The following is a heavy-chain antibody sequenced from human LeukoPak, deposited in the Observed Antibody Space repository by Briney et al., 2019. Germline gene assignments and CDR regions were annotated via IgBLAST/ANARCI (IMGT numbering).Heavy chain of an antibody. D-gene: IGHD3-9*01. CDR2: VDLEDGDT. J-gene: IGHJ4*02. CDR3: ARGSRSFDWLRSYFDF. CDR1: GYTFNDYY. V-gene: IGHV1-69-2*01. Sequence: STVKISCKASGYTFNDYYIHWVQQAPGKGLEWMGRVDLEDGDTIHEEKFQGRVTITADTSTDTAYMDLSSLRSFDTAVYYCARGSRSFDWLRSYFDFWGQGTLVSVSS.